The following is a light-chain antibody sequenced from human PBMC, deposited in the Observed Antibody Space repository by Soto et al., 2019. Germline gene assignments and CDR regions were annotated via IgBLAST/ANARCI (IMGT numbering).Light chain of an antibody. Sequence: QSALTQPASVSGSPGQSITISCTGTSSDVGGYNYVSWYQQHPGKAPKLMIYDVSNRPSGVSNRFSGSKSGNTASLTISGLQAEDAADYYCSSYTSSSTLPGVFGTGTKLTVL. J-gene: IGLJ1*01. V-gene: IGLV2-14*01. CDR1: SSDVGGYNY. CDR3: SSYTSSSTLPGV. CDR2: DVS.